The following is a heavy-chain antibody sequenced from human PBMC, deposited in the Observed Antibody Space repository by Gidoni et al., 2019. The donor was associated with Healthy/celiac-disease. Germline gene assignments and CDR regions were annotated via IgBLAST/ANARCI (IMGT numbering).Heavy chain of an antibody. D-gene: IGHD4-17*01. Sequence: QVQLVQSGAEVKKPGASVKVSCKASGYTFPRYYMHWVRQAPGQGLEWMGIINPSGGSTSYAQKFQGGVTMTRDTSTSTVYMELSSLRSEDTAVYYCARERDYGDSHYGMDVWGQGTTVTVSS. J-gene: IGHJ6*02. CDR2: INPSGGST. V-gene: IGHV1-46*01. CDR3: ARERDYGDSHYGMDV. CDR1: GYTFPRYY.